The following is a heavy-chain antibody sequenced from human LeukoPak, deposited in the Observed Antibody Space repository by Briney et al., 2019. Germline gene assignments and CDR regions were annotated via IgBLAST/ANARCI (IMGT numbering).Heavy chain of an antibody. CDR3: ARSFCGGDCYYYFDY. CDR1: GFTFSSYE. Sequence: GGSLRLSCAASGFTFSSYELNWVRQAPGEGLEWASYIRSSGCTIYYADSVKGRFTISRDNSKNTLYLQMNSLRAEDTAVYYCARSFCGGDCYYYFDYWGQGTLVTVSS. V-gene: IGHV3-48*03. D-gene: IGHD2-21*02. J-gene: IGHJ4*02. CDR2: IRSSGCTI.